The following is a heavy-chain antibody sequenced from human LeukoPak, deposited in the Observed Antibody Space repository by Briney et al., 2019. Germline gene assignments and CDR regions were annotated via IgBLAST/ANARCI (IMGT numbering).Heavy chain of an antibody. CDR3: ARREMAFDY. J-gene: IGHJ4*01. CDR1: GGSISSSSYY. Sequence: PSETLSLTCTVSGGSISSSSYYWGWIRQPPGKGLEWIGSIYYSGSTYYNPSLKSRVTISVDTSKNQFSLKLSSVTAADTAVYYCARREMAFDYWGQGTLVTVSP. D-gene: IGHD5-24*01. CDR2: IYYSGST. V-gene: IGHV4-39*01.